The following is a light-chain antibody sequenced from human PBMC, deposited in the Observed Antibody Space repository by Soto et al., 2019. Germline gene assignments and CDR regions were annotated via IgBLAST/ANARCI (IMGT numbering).Light chain of an antibody. V-gene: IGLV2-14*01. CDR3: CSCVSGSPFDVL. CDR1: SSDVGGYSY. Sequence: QSALTQPASVSGSPGQSITISCTGTSSDVGGYSYVSWYQQHPGKTPKLMIYESTKRPSGVSDRFSGSKSGNTASLTISGLQAEDEADYYCCSCVSGSPFDVLFGGGTKLTVL. J-gene: IGLJ3*02. CDR2: EST.